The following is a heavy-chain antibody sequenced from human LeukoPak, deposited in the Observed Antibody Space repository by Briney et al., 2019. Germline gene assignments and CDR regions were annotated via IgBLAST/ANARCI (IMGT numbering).Heavy chain of an antibody. CDR3: ARAGRYYDSSGYEAVDY. D-gene: IGHD3-22*01. J-gene: IGHJ4*02. CDR1: GFSISSGFY. V-gene: IGHV4-38-2*02. Sequence: SQTLSLTCTVSGFSISSGFYWGWIRQPPGKGLEWIGSVYHSGSTYYNPSLKSRITTSVDTSRNQFSLKLSSVTAADTAVYYCARAGRYYDSSGYEAVDYWGQGILVTVSS. CDR2: VYHSGST.